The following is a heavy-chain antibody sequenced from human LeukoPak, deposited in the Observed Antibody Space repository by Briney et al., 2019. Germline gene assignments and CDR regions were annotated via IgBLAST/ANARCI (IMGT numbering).Heavy chain of an antibody. CDR1: GGSISSTSYY. J-gene: IGHJ5*02. CDR3: ARLIRVGYRSTTSCNWFDP. V-gene: IGHV4-39*07. Sequence: SETLSLTCIVSGGSISSTSYYWGWIRQPPGKGLEWIGNIYYSGSTYYNPSLKSRVTISVDTSKNQFSLKLSSVTAADTAVYYCARLIRVGYRSTTSCNWFDPWGQGTLVTVSS. D-gene: IGHD2-2*03. CDR2: IYYSGST.